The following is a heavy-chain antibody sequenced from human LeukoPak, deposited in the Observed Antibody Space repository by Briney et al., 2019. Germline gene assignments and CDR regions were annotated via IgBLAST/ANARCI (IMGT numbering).Heavy chain of an antibody. CDR1: GYTFTSYY. CDR3: ATDYYYDSSGSYYTVDY. J-gene: IGHJ4*02. CDR2: INPSGGST. D-gene: IGHD3-22*01. Sequence: ASVKVSCKASGYTFTSYYMHWVRQAPGQGLEWMGIINPSGGSTSYAQEFQGRVTMTEDTSTDTAYMELSSLRSEDTAVYYCATDYYYDSSGSYYTVDYWGQGTLVTVSS. V-gene: IGHV1-46*01.